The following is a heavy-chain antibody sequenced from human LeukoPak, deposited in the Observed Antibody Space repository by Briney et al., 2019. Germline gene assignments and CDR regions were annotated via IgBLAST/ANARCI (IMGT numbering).Heavy chain of an antibody. CDR3: ARVRSYEGPFDY. D-gene: IGHD1-26*01. Sequence: GGSLRLSCAASGFTFSSYGMHWVRQAPGKGLEWVAFIRYDGSNKYYADSVKGRFTISRDNAKNSLYLQMNSLRAEDTAVYYCARVRSYEGPFDYWGQGTLVTVSS. V-gene: IGHV3-30*02. J-gene: IGHJ4*02. CDR1: GFTFSSYG. CDR2: IRYDGSNK.